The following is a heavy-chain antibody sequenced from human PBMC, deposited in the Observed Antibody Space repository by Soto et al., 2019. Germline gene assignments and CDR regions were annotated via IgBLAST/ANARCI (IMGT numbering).Heavy chain of an antibody. CDR2: ISGSGGST. D-gene: IGHD3-16*01. J-gene: IGHJ4*02. CDR1: GFTFSSYA. CDR3: AKEKGIMITFGGVRGFDY. V-gene: IGHV3-23*01. Sequence: EVQLLESGGGLVQPGGSLRLSCAASGFTFSSYAMSWVRQAPGKGLEWVSAISGSGGSTYYADSVKGRFTISRDNSKNTLYLQMNILRAADTAVYYCAKEKGIMITFGGVRGFDYWGQGTLVTVSS.